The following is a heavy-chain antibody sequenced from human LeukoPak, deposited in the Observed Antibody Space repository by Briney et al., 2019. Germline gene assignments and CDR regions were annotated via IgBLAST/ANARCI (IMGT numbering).Heavy chain of an antibody. Sequence: SETLSLTCTVSGGSLSSSSYYWGWIRLPPGKGLKWIGSIYYSGGTFYNPSLKGRVTISVNTSKNQFFLKLSSVTAADTAVYYCGRQLAYCNSVSGYGDNADNWGEGNLVTLSS. J-gene: IGHJ4*02. D-gene: IGHD2-2*01. V-gene: IGHV4-39*01. CDR2: IYYSGGT. CDR1: GGSLSSSSYY. CDR3: GRQLAYCNSVSGYGDNADN.